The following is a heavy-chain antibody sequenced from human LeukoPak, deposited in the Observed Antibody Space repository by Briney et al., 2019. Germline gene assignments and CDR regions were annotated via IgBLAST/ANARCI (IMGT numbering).Heavy chain of an antibody. V-gene: IGHV4-4*08. D-gene: IGHD5-18*01. CDR2: IYTSGST. CDR3: AGSGYSYDPFDY. J-gene: IGHJ4*02. CDR1: GGSISSYY. Sequence: PSETLSLTCTVSGGSISSYYWSWTRQPPGKGLEWIGRIYTSGSTNYNPSLKSRVTISVDTSKNQFSLKLSSVTAADTAVYYCAGSGYSYDPFDYWGQGTLVTVSS.